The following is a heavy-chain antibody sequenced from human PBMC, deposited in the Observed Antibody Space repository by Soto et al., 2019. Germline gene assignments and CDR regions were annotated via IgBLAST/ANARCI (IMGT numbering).Heavy chain of an antibody. V-gene: IGHV3-74*01. CDR3: TKRPWFDY. J-gene: IGHJ4*02. Sequence: GGSLRLSCTASEITLNIYWMHWIRQAPGKGLVWVSRINPESTTLTYADSVTGRFTISRDSAKNTLYLQMNGLSAEDTAIYYCTKRPWFDYWGQGTLVTVSS. CDR1: EITLNIYW. CDR2: INPESTTL.